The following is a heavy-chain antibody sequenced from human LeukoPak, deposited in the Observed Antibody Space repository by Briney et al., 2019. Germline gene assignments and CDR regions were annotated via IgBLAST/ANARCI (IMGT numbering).Heavy chain of an antibody. J-gene: IGHJ4*02. V-gene: IGHV1-18*01. CDR3: ARGEPLYSGYDYAYGY. CDR1: GYTFTSYG. Sequence: ASVKVSCKASGYTFTSYGISWVRQAPGQGLEWMGWISAYNGNTNHAQKLQGRVTMTTDTSTSTAYMELRSLRSDDTAVYYCARGEPLYSGYDYAYGYWGQGTLVTVSS. D-gene: IGHD5-12*01. CDR2: ISAYNGNT.